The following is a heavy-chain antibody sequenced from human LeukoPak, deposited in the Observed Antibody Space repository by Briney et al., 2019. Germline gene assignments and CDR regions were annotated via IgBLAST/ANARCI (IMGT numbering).Heavy chain of an antibody. D-gene: IGHD3-3*01. CDR3: ARAIFGVVKAFDY. CDR1: GYSISSGYY. Sequence: SETLSLTCTVSGYSISSGYYWGWIRQPPGKGLEWIGSIYHSGSTYYNLSLKSRVTISVDTSKNQFSLKLSSVTAADTAVYYCARAIFGVVKAFDYWGQGTLVTVSS. V-gene: IGHV4-38-2*02. CDR2: IYHSGST. J-gene: IGHJ4*02.